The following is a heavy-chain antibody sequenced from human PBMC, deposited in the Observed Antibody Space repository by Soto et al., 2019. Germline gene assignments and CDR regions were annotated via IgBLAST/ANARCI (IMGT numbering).Heavy chain of an antibody. CDR3: ARGSSSTSCYVGLCYYYGMDV. Sequence: ERSLRLSCAASGFTFSSYGMHWVRQAPGKGLEWVAVIWYDGSNKYYADSVKGRFTISRDNSKNTLYLQMNSLRAEDTAVYYCARGSSSTSCYVGLCYYYGMDVWGQGTTVTVSS. CDR1: GFTFSSYG. D-gene: IGHD2-2*01. J-gene: IGHJ6*02. CDR2: IWYDGSNK. V-gene: IGHV3-33*01.